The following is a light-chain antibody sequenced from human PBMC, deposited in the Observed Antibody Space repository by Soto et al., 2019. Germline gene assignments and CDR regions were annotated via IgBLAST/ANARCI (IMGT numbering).Light chain of an antibody. CDR3: QSYDISLSGSGV. V-gene: IGLV1-40*01. J-gene: IGLJ3*02. CDR1: GSNIGAGYD. Sequence: QSVLTQPPSVSGAPGQSVTISCIGSGSNIGAGYDVHWYQQLPGVAPKLLIFDTANRPSGVPGRFSGSKSGASASLAITGLLPEDEADFFCQSYDISLSGSGVFGGGTKLTVL. CDR2: DTA.